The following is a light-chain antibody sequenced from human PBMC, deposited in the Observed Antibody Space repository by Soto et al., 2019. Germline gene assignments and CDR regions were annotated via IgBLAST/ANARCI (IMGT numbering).Light chain of an antibody. Sequence: EIVMTQSPATLSVSPGERVSFSCRASQIIRSNLAWYQHKPGQAPRLLISDACAGATGIPARFSGSGSGTEFTLTISYLETEDFAVYYCQQRRSWPPTITFGQGTRLEIK. J-gene: IGKJ5*01. V-gene: IGKV3D-15*01. CDR3: QQRRSWPPTIT. CDR1: QIIRSN. CDR2: DAC.